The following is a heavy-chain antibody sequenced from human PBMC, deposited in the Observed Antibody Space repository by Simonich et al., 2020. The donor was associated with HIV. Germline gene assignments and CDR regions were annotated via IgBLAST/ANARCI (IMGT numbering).Heavy chain of an antibody. J-gene: IGHJ5*02. CDR3: ARTYYYDSSGYYAGWFDP. Sequence: QVQLQQWGAGQLKASETLSLTCAVYFGSFSGYYWSWIRQPPGKGLEWIGEINHFGRTNYNPSLKSRVTISVDTAKNQFSLRLSSVTAADTAVYYCARTYYYDSSGYYAGWFDPWGQGTLVTVSS. D-gene: IGHD3-22*01. CDR1: FGSFSGYY. CDR2: INHFGRT. V-gene: IGHV4-34*01.